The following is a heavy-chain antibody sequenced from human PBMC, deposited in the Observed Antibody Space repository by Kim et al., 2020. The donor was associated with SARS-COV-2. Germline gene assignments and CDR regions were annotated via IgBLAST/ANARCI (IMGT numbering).Heavy chain of an antibody. Sequence: GESLKISCKGSGYSFTSYWIGWVRQMPGKGLEWMGIIYPSDSDTRYSPSFQGQVTISADKSISTAYLQWSSLRASDTAMYYCARSYFRSGAGSQNEYWGQGTMVTGSS. CDR2: IYPSDSDT. V-gene: IGHV5-51*06. CDR1: GYSFTSYW. D-gene: IGHD2-15*01. J-gene: IGHJ4*02. CDR3: ARSYFRSGAGSQNEY.